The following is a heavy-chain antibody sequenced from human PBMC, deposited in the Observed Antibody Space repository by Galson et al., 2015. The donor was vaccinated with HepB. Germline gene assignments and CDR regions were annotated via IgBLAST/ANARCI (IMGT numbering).Heavy chain of an antibody. CDR2: INTNTGNP. CDR3: ARLHLPNTVAGHFDY. V-gene: IGHV7-4-1*02. J-gene: IGHJ4*02. D-gene: IGHD6-19*01. CDR1: GYTFTGYY. Sequence: SVKVSCKASGYTFTGYYMHWVRQAPGQGLEWMGWINTNTGNPTYAQGFTGRFVFSLDTSVSTAYLQISSLKAEDTAVYYCARLHLPNTVAGHFDYWGQGTLVTVSS.